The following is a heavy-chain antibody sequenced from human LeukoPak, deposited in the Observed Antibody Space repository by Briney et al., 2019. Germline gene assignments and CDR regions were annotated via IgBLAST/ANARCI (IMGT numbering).Heavy chain of an antibody. CDR3: ARDILTGYSPLSYGMDV. CDR2: ISYDGSNK. J-gene: IGHJ6*02. CDR1: GFSFRSYW. D-gene: IGHD3-9*01. V-gene: IGHV3-30*03. Sequence: GGSLRLSCVGSGFSFRSYWLSWVRQAPGKGLEWVAVISYDGSNKYHADSVKGRFTISRDNSKNTLYLQMNSLRAEDTAVYYCARDILTGYSPLSYGMDVWGQGTTVTVSS.